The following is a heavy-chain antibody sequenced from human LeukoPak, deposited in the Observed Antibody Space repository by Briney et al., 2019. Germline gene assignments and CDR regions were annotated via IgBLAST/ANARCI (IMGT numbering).Heavy chain of an antibody. J-gene: IGHJ4*02. V-gene: IGHV4-4*02. CDR3: ARDQVGHDISDYCFDY. D-gene: IGHD3-22*01. CDR1: GGSISSNNW. CDR2: IYHSGNT. Sequence: PSGTLSLTCGVSGGSISSNNWWSWVRQPPGKGLEWIGEIYHSGNTYYNPSLKSRVTISVDTSKNQFSLKLSSVTAADTAVYYCARDQVGHDISDYCFDYWGQGTLVTVSS.